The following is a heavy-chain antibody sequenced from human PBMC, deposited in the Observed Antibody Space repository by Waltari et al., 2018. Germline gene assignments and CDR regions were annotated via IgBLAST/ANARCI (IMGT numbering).Heavy chain of an antibody. CDR1: GYTFTSYG. D-gene: IGHD2-21*01. CDR3: VRAAWWGSEGYYYYYMDV. V-gene: IGHV1-18*01. J-gene: IGHJ6*03. CDR2: ISAYNGNT. Sequence: QVQLVQSGAEVKKPGASVKVSCKASGYTFTSYGISWVRQAPGQGLEWMGWISAYNGNTNYAQKLQGRVTMTTDTSTSTAYMELRSLSSDDTAVYYCVRAAWWGSEGYYYYYMDVWGKGTTVTVSS.